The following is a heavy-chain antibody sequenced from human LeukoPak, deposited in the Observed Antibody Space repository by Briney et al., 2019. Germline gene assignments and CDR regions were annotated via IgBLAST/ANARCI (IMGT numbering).Heavy chain of an antibody. V-gene: IGHV1-2*02. J-gene: IGHJ4*02. Sequence: GASVKVSCKASGYSFTDYFMHRVRQAPGQGLEWMGWINPKSGGTKYAEKFQGRVTMTRDTSINTAYLELSRLRSDDTAVYYCARVVGSRWVFFHYFDYWGQGTLVTVSS. CDR1: GYSFTDYF. D-gene: IGHD6-19*01. CDR3: ARVVGSRWVFFHYFDY. CDR2: INPKSGGT.